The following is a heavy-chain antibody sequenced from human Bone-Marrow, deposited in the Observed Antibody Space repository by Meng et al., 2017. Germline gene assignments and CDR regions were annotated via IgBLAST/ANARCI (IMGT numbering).Heavy chain of an antibody. CDR3: AREGGDGDHGDSTGLGLSY. V-gene: IGHV4-34*01. Sequence: GSLRLSCAVYGGSFSGYYWSWIRQPPGKGLEWIGEINHSGSTNYNPYLKSRVTISVDTSKNQFSLKLSSVTAADTAVYYCAREGGDGDHGDSTGLGLSYWGQGTLVTVSS. CDR2: INHSGST. CDR1: GGSFSGYY. D-gene: IGHD4-17*01. J-gene: IGHJ4*02.